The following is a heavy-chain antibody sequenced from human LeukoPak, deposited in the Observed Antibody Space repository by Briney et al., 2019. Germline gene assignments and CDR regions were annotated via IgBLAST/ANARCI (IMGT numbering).Heavy chain of an antibody. Sequence: PGGSLRLSCAASGFSFSRFWMTWGRQAPGRGPEWVANINEDGREKYYVDSVKGRFTISRDNGKNSLYLEMNSLRADDTAVYFCVQGGHFDFWGQGVPVTVSS. V-gene: IGHV3-7*01. CDR2: INEDGREK. CDR1: GFSFSRFW. J-gene: IGHJ4*02. D-gene: IGHD3-16*01. CDR3: VQGGHFDF.